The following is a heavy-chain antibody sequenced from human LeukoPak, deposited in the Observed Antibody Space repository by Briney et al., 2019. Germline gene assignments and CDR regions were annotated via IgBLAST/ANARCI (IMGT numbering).Heavy chain of an antibody. V-gene: IGHV3-53*01. D-gene: IGHD1-1*01. CDR2: IYSGGTT. Sequence: GGSLRLSCAASGFTVSSNFMSWVRQVPGKGLEWVSVIYSGGTTEYADSVKGRFTISRDNSKNTLYLQMNSLRAEDTAVYYCASDGYGYNYMDVWGKGTTVTVSS. CDR3: ASDGYGYNYMDV. CDR1: GFTVSSNF. J-gene: IGHJ6*03.